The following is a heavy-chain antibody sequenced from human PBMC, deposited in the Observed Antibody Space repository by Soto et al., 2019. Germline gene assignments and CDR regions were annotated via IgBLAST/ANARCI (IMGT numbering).Heavy chain of an antibody. CDR3: ARESIAADATKNNWFDP. CDR1: GASFSGDY. V-gene: IGHV4-34*01. CDR2: IYHSGST. Sequence: PSETLSLTCAVSGASFSGDYWSWIRQPPGKGLEWIGDIYHSGSTNYNPSLKSRVTISVDTSKNQFSLKLSSVTAADTAVYYCARESIAADATKNNWFDPWGQGTLVTVSS. D-gene: IGHD6-13*01. J-gene: IGHJ5*02.